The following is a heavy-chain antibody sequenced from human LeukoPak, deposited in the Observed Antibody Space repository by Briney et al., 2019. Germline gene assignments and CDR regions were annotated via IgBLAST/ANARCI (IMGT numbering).Heavy chain of an antibody. CDR1: GFTFSSYG. Sequence: GGSLRLSCAASGFTFSSYGMHWVRQAPGKGLEWVAFIRYDGSNKYYADSVKGRFTISRDNSKNTLYLQMNSLRAEDTAVYYCAKEPGIAVAGTGKGGGFDYWGQGTLVTVSS. V-gene: IGHV3-30*02. CDR2: IRYDGSNK. D-gene: IGHD6-19*01. CDR3: AKEPGIAVAGTGKGGGFDY. J-gene: IGHJ4*02.